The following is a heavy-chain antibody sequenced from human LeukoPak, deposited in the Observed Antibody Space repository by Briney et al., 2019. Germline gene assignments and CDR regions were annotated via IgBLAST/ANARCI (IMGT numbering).Heavy chain of an antibody. Sequence: GGSLRLSCAASGFTFSSYGMHWVRQAPGKGLEYVSAISTNGGNTYYADSVKGRFTISRDNSKSMLFLQMSSLRAEDTAVYYCVKDERVRMSYYDSSGYYAYWGQGTLVTVSS. CDR3: VKDERVRMSYYDSSGYYAY. CDR1: GFTFSSYG. J-gene: IGHJ4*02. D-gene: IGHD3-22*01. CDR2: ISTNGGNT. V-gene: IGHV3-64D*09.